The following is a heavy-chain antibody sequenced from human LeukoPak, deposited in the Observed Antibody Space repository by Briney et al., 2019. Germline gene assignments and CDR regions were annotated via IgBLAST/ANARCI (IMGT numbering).Heavy chain of an antibody. CDR2: ISSSSSYT. Sequence: GGSLRLSCAASGFTFSKNYMSWIRQTPGKGLEWVSYISSSSSYTNYADSVKGRFTISRDNANNSLYLQMNSLRAEDTAVYFCARGQEVTAIPAAYWGQGTLVTVSS. D-gene: IGHD2-21*02. V-gene: IGHV3-11*05. J-gene: IGHJ4*02. CDR1: GFTFSKNY. CDR3: ARGQEVTAIPAAY.